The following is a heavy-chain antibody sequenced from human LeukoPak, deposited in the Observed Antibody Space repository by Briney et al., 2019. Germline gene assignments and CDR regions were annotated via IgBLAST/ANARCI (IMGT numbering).Heavy chain of an antibody. D-gene: IGHD3-16*01. J-gene: IGHJ4*02. Sequence: GMSLRFSGVTSGFSFSHYGMHWVRQAPGKGLEWVAVISSDGHLIYYGGSVKGRFTISRDDSKVYLQMNNLRPDDTAVYYCAKEGEGDGGFFDYWGQGTLVTVSS. CDR3: AKEGEGDGGFFDY. CDR1: GFSFSHYG. CDR2: ISSDGHLI. V-gene: IGHV3-30*18.